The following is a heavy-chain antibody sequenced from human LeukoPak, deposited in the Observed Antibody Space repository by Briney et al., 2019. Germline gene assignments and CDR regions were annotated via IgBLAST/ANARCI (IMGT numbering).Heavy chain of an antibody. CDR2: INPDSGDT. Sequence: ASVKVSCKASGYTFTDYYMHWVRQAPGQGLEWMGWINPDSGDTFYAQRSQDRVTMTSDTSISTAYMELSRLRSDDTAVYYCARDHLLFRQPPNWFDPWGQGTLVTVSS. J-gene: IGHJ5*02. D-gene: IGHD1-14*01. CDR3: ARDHLLFRQPPNWFDP. CDR1: GYTFTDYY. V-gene: IGHV1-2*02.